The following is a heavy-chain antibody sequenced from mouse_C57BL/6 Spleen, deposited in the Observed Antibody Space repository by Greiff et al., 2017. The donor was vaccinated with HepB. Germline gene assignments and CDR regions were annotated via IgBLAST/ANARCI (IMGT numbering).Heavy chain of an antibody. CDR1: GYTFTDYY. CDR3: ARGAYYYGSSYVHWYFDV. D-gene: IGHD1-1*01. Sequence: LMESGPELVKPGASVKISCKASGYTFTDYYINWVKQRPGQGLEWIGWIYPGSGNTKYNEKFKGKATLTVDTSSSTAYMQLSSLTSEDSAVYFCARGAYYYGSSYVHWYFDVWGTGTTVTVSS. V-gene: IGHV1-84*01. CDR2: IYPGSGNT. J-gene: IGHJ1*03.